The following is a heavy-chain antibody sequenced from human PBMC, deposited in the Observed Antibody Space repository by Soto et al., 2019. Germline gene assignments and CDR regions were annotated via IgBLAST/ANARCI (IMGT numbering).Heavy chain of an antibody. J-gene: IGHJ4*02. CDR2: IWYDGSNK. CDR1: GFTFSSYG. V-gene: IGHV3-33*01. Sequence: QVQLVESGGGVVQPGRSLRLSCAASGFTFSSYGMHWVRQAPGKGLEWVAGIWYDGSNKYYADSVKGRFTISRDNSKNTLYLQMNSLRAEDTAVYYCAREGSCSGGSCSIDFWCQGTLVTVSS. CDR3: AREGSCSGGSCSIDF. D-gene: IGHD2-15*01.